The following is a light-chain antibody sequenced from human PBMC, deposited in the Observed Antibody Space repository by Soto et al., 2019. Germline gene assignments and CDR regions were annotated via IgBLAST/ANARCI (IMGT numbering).Light chain of an antibody. CDR3: CSHAGSYTYV. CDR2: DVS. CDR1: SSDVGGYKY. V-gene: IGLV2-11*01. J-gene: IGLJ1*01. Sequence: QSALTQPRSVSGSPGQSVTISCTGTSSDVGGYKYVSWYQQHPGKAPKVMICDVSKRPSGVPDRFSGSKSGNTASLTISGLQADDEADYYCCSHAGSYTYVFGTGTKVTVL.